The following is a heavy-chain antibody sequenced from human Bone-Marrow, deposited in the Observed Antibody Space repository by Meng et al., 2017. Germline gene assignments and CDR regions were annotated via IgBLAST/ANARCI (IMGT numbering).Heavy chain of an antibody. Sequence: GGSLRLSCAASGFTFSSYSMNWVRQAPGQGLEWVSSISSSSSYIYYADSVKGRFTISRDNAKNSLYLQMNSLRAEDTAVYYCARAYYDFWSGYSPHFDYWGQGTLVTVSS. CDR3: ARAYYDFWSGYSPHFDY. V-gene: IGHV3-21*01. D-gene: IGHD3-3*01. CDR2: ISSSSSYI. CDR1: GFTFSSYS. J-gene: IGHJ4*02.